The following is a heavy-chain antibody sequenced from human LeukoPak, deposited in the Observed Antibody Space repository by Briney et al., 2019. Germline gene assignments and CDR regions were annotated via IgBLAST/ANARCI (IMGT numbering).Heavy chain of an antibody. Sequence: GGSLRLSCAASGSTFNNYAMNWVRQAPGKGLEWVSVISGSGGTTYYADSVKGRFTISRDSSKNTLYLQMNSLRAEDTAVYYCAKVSGGGLYYDGMDVWGQGTTVTVSS. J-gene: IGHJ6*02. V-gene: IGHV3-23*01. CDR3: AKVSGGGLYYDGMDV. D-gene: IGHD1-14*01. CDR1: GSTFNNYA. CDR2: ISGSGGTT.